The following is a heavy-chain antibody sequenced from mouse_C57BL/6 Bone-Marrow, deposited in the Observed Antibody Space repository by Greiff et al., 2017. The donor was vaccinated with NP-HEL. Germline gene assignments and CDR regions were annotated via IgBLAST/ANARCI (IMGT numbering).Heavy chain of an antibody. J-gene: IGHJ3*01. Sequence: QVQLQQSGAELMKPGASVKLSCKATGYTFTGYWIEWVKQRPGHGLEWIGEILPGSGSTNYNEKFKGKATFTADTSSNTAYMQLSSLTTEDSAIYYCARKGVYDYDWFAYWGQGTLVTVSA. CDR2: ILPGSGST. D-gene: IGHD2-4*01. CDR3: ARKGVYDYDWFAY. CDR1: GYTFTGYW. V-gene: IGHV1-9*01.